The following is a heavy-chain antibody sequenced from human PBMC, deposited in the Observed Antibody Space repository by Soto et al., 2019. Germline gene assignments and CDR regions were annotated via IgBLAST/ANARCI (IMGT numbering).Heavy chain of an antibody. J-gene: IGHJ6*03. CDR1: GYTFTSYG. D-gene: IGHD5-12*01. V-gene: IGHV1-18*01. Sequence: ASVKVSCKASGYTFTSYGISWVRQAPGQGLEWMGWISAYNGNTNYAQKLQGRVTMTTDTSTSTAYMELRSLRSDDTAVYYCARDEPAPVYEGYYYMDVWGKGTTVTVSS. CDR3: ARDEPAPVYEGYYYMDV. CDR2: ISAYNGNT.